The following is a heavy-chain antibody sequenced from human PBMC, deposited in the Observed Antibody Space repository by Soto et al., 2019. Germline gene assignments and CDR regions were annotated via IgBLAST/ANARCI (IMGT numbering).Heavy chain of an antibody. CDR2: IYPSDSYT. Sequence: GESLKISCKASGYNFGSYWIAWVRQMPGKGLEWMGIIYPSDSYTNYSPSFQGHVTISADKSISTAYLQWSSLKASDTAMYYCARKVMAARWADAFDIWGQGTMVTVSS. V-gene: IGHV5-10-1*01. CDR1: GYNFGSYW. D-gene: IGHD5-12*01. J-gene: IGHJ3*02. CDR3: ARKVMAARWADAFDI.